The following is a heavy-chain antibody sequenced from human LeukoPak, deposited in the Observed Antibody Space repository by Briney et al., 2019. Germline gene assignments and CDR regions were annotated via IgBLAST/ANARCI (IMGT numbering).Heavy chain of an antibody. CDR2: ISSSGRTI. J-gene: IGHJ4*02. CDR3: AKLAKYFYGSETYYFFEH. Sequence: PGGSLRLSCAASGFTFNNYDMNWVRQAPGKGLEWVSYISSSGRTIYYADSVKGRFTISRDNAKNSLYLQMNSLRVEDTAVYYCAKLAKYFYGSETYYFFEHWGQGTPVTASS. V-gene: IGHV3-48*03. D-gene: IGHD3-10*01. CDR1: GFTFNNYD.